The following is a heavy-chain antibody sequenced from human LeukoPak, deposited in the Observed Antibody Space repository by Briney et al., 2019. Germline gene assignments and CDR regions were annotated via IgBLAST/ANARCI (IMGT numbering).Heavy chain of an antibody. D-gene: IGHD3-10*01. CDR2: ISGSGGAT. CDR1: GFTFNTYG. Sequence: GGSLRLSCAASGFTFNTYGMSWVRQAPGKGLEWVSGISGSGGATYYADSVKGRFTISRDDPHNTLYLQMNSLRAEDTAVYFCARGGVDYYCSGTSYLMYYFDYWGQGALVTVSS. J-gene: IGHJ4*02. CDR3: ARGGVDYYCSGTSYLMYYFDY. V-gene: IGHV3-23*01.